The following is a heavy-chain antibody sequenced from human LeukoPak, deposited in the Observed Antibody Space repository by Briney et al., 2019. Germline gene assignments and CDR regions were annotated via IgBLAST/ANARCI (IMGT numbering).Heavy chain of an antibody. D-gene: IGHD3-3*01. CDR3: ARVFGADSYYYYMDV. CDR1: GFTVSSNY. J-gene: IGHJ6*03. Sequence: PGGSLRLSCAASGFTVSSNYMSWVRQAPGKGLEWVSVIYSGGSTYYADSVKGRFTISRDNSKNTLYLQMNSLRAEDTAVYYCARVFGADSYYYYMDVWGKGTTVTVSS. CDR2: IYSGGST. V-gene: IGHV3-53*01.